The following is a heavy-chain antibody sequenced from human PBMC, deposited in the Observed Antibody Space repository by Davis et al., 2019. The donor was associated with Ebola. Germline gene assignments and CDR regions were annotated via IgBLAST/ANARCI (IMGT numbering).Heavy chain of an antibody. CDR1: GGTFSSYA. CDR2: INPNSGGT. D-gene: IGHD2-2*01. CDR3: ARVHSTRPYYYYGMDV. J-gene: IGHJ6*02. V-gene: IGHV1-69*10. Sequence: SVTVSCKASGGTFSSYAISWVRQAPGQGLEWMGWINPNSGGTNYAQKFQGRVTITRDTSASTAYMELSSLRSEDTAVYYCARVHSTRPYYYYGMDVWGQGTTVTVSS.